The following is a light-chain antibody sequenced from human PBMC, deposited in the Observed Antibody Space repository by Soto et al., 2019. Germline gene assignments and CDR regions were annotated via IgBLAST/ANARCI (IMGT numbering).Light chain of an antibody. Sequence: QSALTQPASVSGSPGQSIIISCTGTSSDVGGYNYVSWYQQHPGKAPKLMIYDVSNRPSGVSNRFSGSKSGNTASLTISGLQAEDEADYYCSSYTSSTVVFGGGTKVTVL. V-gene: IGLV2-14*01. CDR1: SSDVGGYNY. CDR3: SSYTSSTVV. J-gene: IGLJ2*01. CDR2: DVS.